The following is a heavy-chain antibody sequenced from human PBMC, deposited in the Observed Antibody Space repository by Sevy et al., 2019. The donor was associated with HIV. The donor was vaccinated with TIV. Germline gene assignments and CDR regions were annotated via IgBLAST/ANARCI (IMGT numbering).Heavy chain of an antibody. D-gene: IGHD1-7*01. J-gene: IGHJ4*02. V-gene: IGHV3-30*18. CDR2: ISYDGSNK. Sequence: GSLRLSCAASGFTFSSYGMHWVRQAPGKGLEWVAVISYDGSNKYYADSVKGRFTISRDNSKNTLYLQMNSLRVEDTAVYYCAKLGTGTTSDYWGQGTLVTVSS. CDR3: AKLGTGTTSDY. CDR1: GFTFSSYG.